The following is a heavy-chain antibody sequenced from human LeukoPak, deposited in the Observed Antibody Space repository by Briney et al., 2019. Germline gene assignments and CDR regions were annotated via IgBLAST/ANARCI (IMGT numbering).Heavy chain of an antibody. J-gene: IGHJ5*02. Sequence: SETLSLTCSVSGGSISSRSHYWGWIRQTPGKGLEWIGYISYSGSTNYNPTLKSRVTISVDTSKNQFSLQLSSVTAADTAVYYCARDDYRGVTNFDPWGQGTLVTVSS. CDR2: ISYSGST. D-gene: IGHD3-10*01. CDR1: GGSISSRSHY. V-gene: IGHV4-61*01. CDR3: ARDDYRGVTNFDP.